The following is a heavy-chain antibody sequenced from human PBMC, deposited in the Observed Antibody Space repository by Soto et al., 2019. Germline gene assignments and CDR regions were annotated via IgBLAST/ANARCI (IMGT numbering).Heavy chain of an antibody. V-gene: IGHV4-59*01. CDR2: IYYTGST. CDR1: GGPLSSFY. D-gene: IGHD2-21*02. J-gene: IGHJ3*02. CDR3: AVTRGGAHPNDI. Sequence: PSETLSLTCNSSGGPLSSFYYSWIRQAPGKGLEWIGYIYYTGSTNYNPSLKSRVTMSADTSKNQFSLKLTSVTAADTAVYFCAVTRGGAHPNDIWGQGTMVTVSS.